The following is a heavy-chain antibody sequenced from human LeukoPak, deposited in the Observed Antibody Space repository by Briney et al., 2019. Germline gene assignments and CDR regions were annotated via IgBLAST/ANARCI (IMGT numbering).Heavy chain of an antibody. V-gene: IGHV3-9*01. CDR1: GFTFDDYA. CDR3: AKDNSSWDFDY. D-gene: IGHD6-13*01. Sequence: GGSLRLSCAASGFTFDDYAMHWVRQAPGKGLEWVSGISWNSGSIGYADSVKGRFTISRDNSKNTLYLQMNSLRAEDTAVYYCAKDNSSWDFDYWGQGTLVTVSS. CDR2: ISWNSGSI. J-gene: IGHJ4*02.